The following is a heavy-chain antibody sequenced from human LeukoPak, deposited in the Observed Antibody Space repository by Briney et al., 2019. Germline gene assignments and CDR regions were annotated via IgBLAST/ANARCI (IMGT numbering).Heavy chain of an antibody. CDR2: INPNSGGT. J-gene: IGHJ1*01. Sequence: GASVKVSCKASGYTFTGYYMHWVRQAPGQGLEWMGWINPNSGGTNYAQKFQGRVTMTRDTSISTAYMELSRLTSDDTAVYYCARDLGVLNVADEHWGRGTLVTVSS. D-gene: IGHD3-16*01. CDR3: ARDLGVLNVADEH. V-gene: IGHV1-2*02. CDR1: GYTFTGYY.